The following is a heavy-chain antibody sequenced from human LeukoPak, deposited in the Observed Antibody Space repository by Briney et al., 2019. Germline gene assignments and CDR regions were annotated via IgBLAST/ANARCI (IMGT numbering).Heavy chain of an antibody. V-gene: IGHV1-8*01. Sequence: VASVKVSCKASGYTFTSYDINWVRQATGQGLEWMGWMNPNRGNTGYAQKFQGRVTMTRNTYISTAYMELSSLRSDDTAVYYCAREGGDSSGYYPYSWFDPWGQGTLVTVSS. J-gene: IGHJ5*02. CDR3: AREGGDSSGYYPYSWFDP. D-gene: IGHD3-22*01. CDR1: GYTFTSYD. CDR2: MNPNRGNT.